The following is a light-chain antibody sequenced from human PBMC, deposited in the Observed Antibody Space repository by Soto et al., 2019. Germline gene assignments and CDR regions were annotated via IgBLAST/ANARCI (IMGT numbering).Light chain of an antibody. Sequence: LVLAQSPGTLSLSPGERANLSRRASQSVSSNYLAWYQHKPGQAPRLLIYGVSNRATGIPDRFSGSGSATDFTLTIRRPEPEDFAVYYCQHYGRPPTFGQGTRLEIK. CDR2: GVS. V-gene: IGKV3-20*01. J-gene: IGKJ5*01. CDR3: QHYGRPPT. CDR1: QSVSSNY.